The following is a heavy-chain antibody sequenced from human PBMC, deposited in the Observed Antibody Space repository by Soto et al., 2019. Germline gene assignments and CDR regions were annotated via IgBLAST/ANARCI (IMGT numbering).Heavy chain of an antibody. CDR3: ASSNLYYYDSSGYSVDY. J-gene: IGHJ4*02. Sequence: SETLSLTCTVSGGSISSGGYYWSWIRQHPGKGLEWIGYIYYSGSTYYNPSLKSRVTISVDTSKNQFSLKLSSVTAADTAVYYCASSNLYYYDSSGYSVDYWGQGTLVTVSS. V-gene: IGHV4-31*03. D-gene: IGHD3-22*01. CDR2: IYYSGST. CDR1: GGSISSGGYY.